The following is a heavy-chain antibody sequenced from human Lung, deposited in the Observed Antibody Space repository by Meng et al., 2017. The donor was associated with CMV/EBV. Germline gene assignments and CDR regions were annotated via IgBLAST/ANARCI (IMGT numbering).Heavy chain of an antibody. CDR1: GFTFDDST. CDR2: ISWDGGST. D-gene: IGHD6-13*01. CDR3: AKGKQYSSSWQRYYYYGMDV. J-gene: IGHJ6*02. Sequence: SCAASGFTFDDSTMHWVRQAPGKGLEWVSLISWDGGSTYYADAVKGRFTISRDNSKNSLYLQMNSLRTEDTALYYCAKGKQYSSSWQRYYYYGMDVXGQAXTVTVSS. V-gene: IGHV3-43*01.